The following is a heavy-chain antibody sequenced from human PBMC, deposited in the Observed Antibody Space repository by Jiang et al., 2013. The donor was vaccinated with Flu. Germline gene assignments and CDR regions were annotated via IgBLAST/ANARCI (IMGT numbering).Heavy chain of an antibody. CDR3: ARAGTVTTTTYYYYGMDV. CDR1: GGSFSGYY. CDR2: INHSGST. Sequence: LLKPSETLSLTCAVYGGSFSGYYWSWIRQPPGKGLEWIGEINHSGSTNYNPSLKSRVTISVDTSKNQFSLKLSSVTAADTAVYYCARAGTVTTTTYYYYGMDVWGKGTTVTVSS. V-gene: IGHV4-34*01. J-gene: IGHJ6*04. D-gene: IGHD4-17*01.